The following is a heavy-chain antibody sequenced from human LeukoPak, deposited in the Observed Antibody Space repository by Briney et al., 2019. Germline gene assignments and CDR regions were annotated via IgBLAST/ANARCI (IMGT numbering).Heavy chain of an antibody. CDR3: AKARSGVIAATFNY. CDR1: GFTFSNYA. D-gene: IGHD2-15*01. Sequence: GGSLRLSCAASGFTFSNYAMSWVRQAPGKGLEWVSTISGGGITTYYADSVRGRFTISRDDSKNTLYLQMNSLRAEDTAVYYCAKARSGVIAATFNYWGQGTLVNVSS. CDR2: ISGGGITT. J-gene: IGHJ4*02. V-gene: IGHV3-23*01.